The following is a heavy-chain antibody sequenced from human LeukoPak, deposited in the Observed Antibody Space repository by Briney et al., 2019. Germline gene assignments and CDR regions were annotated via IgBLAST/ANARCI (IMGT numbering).Heavy chain of an antibody. CDR3: ARDIYGSGYGYFDQ. V-gene: IGHV4-59*01. CDR2: IHYTGET. Sequence: SETLSLTCSVSGVSMSTYFWSWIRQPPGKGLEWLAFIHYTGETNYNPSLRSRLSISVDTSKNQFSLRLSSLTAADTAIYYCARDIYGSGYGYFDQWGQGALVTVSS. D-gene: IGHD3-10*01. J-gene: IGHJ4*02. CDR1: GVSMSTYF.